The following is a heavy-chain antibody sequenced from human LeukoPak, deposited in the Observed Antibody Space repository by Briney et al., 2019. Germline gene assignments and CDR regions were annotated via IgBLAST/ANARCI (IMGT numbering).Heavy chain of an antibody. CDR3: ARDRGTWNDDGFDY. D-gene: IGHD1-1*01. V-gene: IGHV4-4*02. J-gene: IGHJ4*02. CDR1: GGSISSSNW. CDR2: IYHSGST. Sequence: SGTLSLTCAVSGGSISSSNWWSWVRQPPGKGLEWIGEIYHSGSTSYNPSLKSRVTFSVDKSKNQFSLKLNSVTAADTALYYCARDRGTWNDDGFDYWGQGTLVTVSS.